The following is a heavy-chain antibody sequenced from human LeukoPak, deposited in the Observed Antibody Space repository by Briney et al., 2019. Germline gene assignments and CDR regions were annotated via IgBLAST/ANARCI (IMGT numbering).Heavy chain of an antibody. CDR3: ARERGYCSGGSCPGAFDI. CDR1: GYTFTGYY. D-gene: IGHD2-15*01. V-gene: IGHV1-2*06. CDR2: INPNSGGT. J-gene: IGHJ3*02. Sequence: APVKVSCKASGYTFTGYYMHWVRQAPGRGLEWMGRINPNSGGTNYAQKFQGRVTMTRDTSISTAYMELSRLRSDDTAVYYCARERGYCSGGSCPGAFDIWGQGTMVTVSS.